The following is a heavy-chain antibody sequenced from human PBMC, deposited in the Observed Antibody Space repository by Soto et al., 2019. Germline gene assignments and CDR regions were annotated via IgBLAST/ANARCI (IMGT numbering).Heavy chain of an antibody. Sequence: GGSLRLSCAASGFTFSSYAMSWVRQAPGKGLEWVSAISGSGGSTYYADSVKGRFTISRDNSKNTLYLQMNSLRAEDTAVYYCAKDVSGSHRGMLFYWGQGTLVTVSS. CDR3: AKDVSGSHRGMLFY. D-gene: IGHD1-26*01. CDR2: ISGSGGST. J-gene: IGHJ4*02. CDR1: GFTFSSYA. V-gene: IGHV3-23*01.